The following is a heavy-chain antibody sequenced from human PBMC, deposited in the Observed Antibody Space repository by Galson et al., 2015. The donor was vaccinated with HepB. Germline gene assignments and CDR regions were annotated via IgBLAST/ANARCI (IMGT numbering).Heavy chain of an antibody. Sequence: SVKVSCKASGYTFTGYYMHWVRQAPGQGLEWMGWINPNSGGTNYAQKFQGWVTMTRDTSISTAYMELSRLRSDDTAVYYCARDRRKNGDYDAFDIWGQGTMVTVSS. CDR3: ARDRRKNGDYDAFDI. D-gene: IGHD4-17*01. J-gene: IGHJ3*02. CDR1: GYTFTGYY. CDR2: INPNSGGT. V-gene: IGHV1-2*04.